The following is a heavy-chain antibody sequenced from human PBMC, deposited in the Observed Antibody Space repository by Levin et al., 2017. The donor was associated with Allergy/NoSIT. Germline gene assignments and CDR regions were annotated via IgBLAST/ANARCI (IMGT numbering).Heavy chain of an antibody. J-gene: IGHJ4*02. CDR1: GFTFSSYS. Sequence: GGSLRLSCAASGFTFSSYSMNWVRQAPGKGLEWVSSISSSSSYIYYADSVKGRFTISRDNAKNSLYLQMNSLRAEDTAVYYCARDIAVAGTIGFDYWGQGTLVTVSS. CDR2: ISSSSSYI. V-gene: IGHV3-21*01. CDR3: ARDIAVAGTIGFDY. D-gene: IGHD6-19*01.